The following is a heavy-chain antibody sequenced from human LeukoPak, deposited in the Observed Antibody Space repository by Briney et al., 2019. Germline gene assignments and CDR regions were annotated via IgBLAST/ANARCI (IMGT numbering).Heavy chain of an antibody. CDR3: ARAPGYSSGWYGARGTSRYFHY. V-gene: IGHV4-59*08. J-gene: IGHJ4*02. CDR2: IYYSGNT. D-gene: IGHD6-19*01. CDR1: GGSISFYY. Sequence: PSETLSLTCTVSGGSISFYYWSWIRQPPGKGLECIGYIYYSGNTNYNPSLKSRVTISVDTSKNQISLKLSSVTAADTALYYCARAPGYSSGWYGARGTSRYFHYWGQGTLVTVSS.